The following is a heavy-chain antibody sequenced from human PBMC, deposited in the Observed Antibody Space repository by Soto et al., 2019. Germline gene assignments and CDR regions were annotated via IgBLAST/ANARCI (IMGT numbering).Heavy chain of an antibody. CDR1: GFTFSGHT. Sequence: EVQLLESGGGLVQPGGTLRLSCAASGFTFSGHTMSWVRQGPGKGLEWVSGVMGGGGGTYYADSVKGRFTISRDNSENTLYLQMDSLRAEDTAVYYCAKGEGYCGTSGCFGYFAYWGQGTLVTVSS. J-gene: IGHJ4*02. CDR2: VMGGGGGT. V-gene: IGHV3-23*01. CDR3: AKGEGYCGTSGCFGYFAY. D-gene: IGHD2-2*01.